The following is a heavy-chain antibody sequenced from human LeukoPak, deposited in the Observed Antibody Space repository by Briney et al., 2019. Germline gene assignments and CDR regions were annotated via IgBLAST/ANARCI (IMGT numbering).Heavy chain of an antibody. J-gene: IGHJ4*02. V-gene: IGHV3-30*03. CDR1: GFTFSSYG. Sequence: PTGGSLRLSCAASGFTFSSYGMHWVRQAPGKGLEWVAVISYDGSNKYYADSVKGRFTISRDNSKNTLYLQMNSLRAEDTAVYYCASTRAQGIAAARLDYWGQGTLVPVSS. CDR2: ISYDGSNK. CDR3: ASTRAQGIAAARLDY. D-gene: IGHD6-13*01.